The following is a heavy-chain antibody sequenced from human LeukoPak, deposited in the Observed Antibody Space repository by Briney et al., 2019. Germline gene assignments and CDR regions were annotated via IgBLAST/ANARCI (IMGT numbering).Heavy chain of an antibody. J-gene: IGHJ4*02. CDR3: ARARYCSVTTCPKGFDC. D-gene: IGHD2-15*01. CDR1: GFTFSGYW. V-gene: IGHV3-7*04. CDR2: IKLDGSEK. Sequence: PGGALRLSCAASGFTFSGYWMSWVRAAPRKRLERVANIKLDGSEKYYVDSVKGRFTISRDNAENSVFLQMNSLRVEDAAIYYCARARYCSVTTCPKGFDCWGQGTLVTVSS.